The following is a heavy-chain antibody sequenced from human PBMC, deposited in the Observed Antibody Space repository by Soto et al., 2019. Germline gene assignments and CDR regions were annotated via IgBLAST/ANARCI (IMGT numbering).Heavy chain of an antibody. CDR3: ARGRYSGYETHFEY. CDR1: GYTFTSYD. Sequence: GASVKVSCKASGYTFTSYDINWVRQATGQGLEWMGWMNPNSGNTGYAQKFQGRVTMTRNTSISTAYMELSSLRSEDTAVYYCARGRYSGYETHFEYWGQGTLVTVSS. J-gene: IGHJ4*02. D-gene: IGHD5-12*01. V-gene: IGHV1-8*01. CDR2: MNPNSGNT.